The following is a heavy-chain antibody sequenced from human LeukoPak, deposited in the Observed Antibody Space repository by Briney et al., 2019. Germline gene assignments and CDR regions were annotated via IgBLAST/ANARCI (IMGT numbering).Heavy chain of an antibody. D-gene: IGHD6-19*01. J-gene: IGHJ4*02. Sequence: GGSLRLSCAASGFTFSTYSMTWVRQAPGKGLEWVSIISGGGDNRYYADSVKGRFTISRDNSKNTLYLQMNSLRAEDTAVYYCARDTAYSSGWDVDYWGQGTLVTVSS. V-gene: IGHV3-23*01. CDR1: GFTFSTYS. CDR3: ARDTAYSSGWDVDY. CDR2: ISGGGDNR.